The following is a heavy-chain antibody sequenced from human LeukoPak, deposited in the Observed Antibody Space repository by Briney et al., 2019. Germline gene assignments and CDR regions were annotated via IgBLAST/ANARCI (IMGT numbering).Heavy chain of an antibody. CDR2: INSDGSST. CDR1: GFTFSSYW. D-gene: IGHD3-3*01. V-gene: IGHV3-74*01. CDR3: ASQGVKGRFFAY. Sequence: GGSLRLSCAASGFTFSSYWMHWVRQAPGKGLGWVSRINSDGSSTSYADSVKGRFTISRDNAKNTLYLQMNSLRAEDTAVYYCASQGVKGRFFAYWGQGTLVTVSS. J-gene: IGHJ4*02.